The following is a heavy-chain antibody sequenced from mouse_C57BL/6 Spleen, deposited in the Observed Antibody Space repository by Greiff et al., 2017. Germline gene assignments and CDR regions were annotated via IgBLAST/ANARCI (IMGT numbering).Heavy chain of an antibody. Sequence: EVQLQQSGPELVKPGASVKISCKASGYTFTDYYMNWVKPSHGKNLLWFGDSNPNNGGTSYNQKFKGKDTLTVDKSSSTAYMELRSLTSEDSAVYYCARLTYYDYDGLDYWGQGTTLTVSS. CDR3: ARLTYYDYDGLDY. CDR2: SNPNNGGT. V-gene: IGHV1-26*01. J-gene: IGHJ2*01. CDR1: GYTFTDYY. D-gene: IGHD2-4*01.